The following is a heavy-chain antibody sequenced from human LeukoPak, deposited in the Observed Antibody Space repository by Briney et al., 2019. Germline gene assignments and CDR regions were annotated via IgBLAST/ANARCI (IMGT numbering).Heavy chain of an antibody. J-gene: IGHJ4*02. CDR3: AKGGGQSKIYPKEYYFDY. CDR1: GFTFSSYA. Sequence: GGSLRLSCAASGFTFSSYAMSWVRQAPGKGLEWVSAISGSGGSTYYADSVKGRFTISRDNSKNTLYLQMNSLRAEDTAVYYCAKGGGQSKIYPKEYYFDYWGQGTLVTVSS. D-gene: IGHD2/OR15-2a*01. CDR2: ISGSGGST. V-gene: IGHV3-23*01.